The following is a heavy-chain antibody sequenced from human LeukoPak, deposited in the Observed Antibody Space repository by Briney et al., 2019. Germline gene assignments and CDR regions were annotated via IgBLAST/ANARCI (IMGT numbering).Heavy chain of an antibody. Sequence: GSLRPSCLGPGFIFRNFGMNWVRQGPGKGLEWVSGIGPSGDRTYYADSVKGRFTISRDNSKNTLYLQMSSLRDEDTAVYYCARDSGWIQFHYWGQGTQVTVSS. CDR1: GFIFRNFG. J-gene: IGHJ4*02. V-gene: IGHV3-23*01. CDR2: IGPSGDRT. CDR3: ARDSGWIQFHY. D-gene: IGHD5-18*01.